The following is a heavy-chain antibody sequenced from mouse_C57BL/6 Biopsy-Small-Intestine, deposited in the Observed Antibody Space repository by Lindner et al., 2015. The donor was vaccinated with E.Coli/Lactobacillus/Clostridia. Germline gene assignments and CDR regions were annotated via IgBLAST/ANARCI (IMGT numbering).Heavy chain of an antibody. CDR1: GYIFTEYT. D-gene: IGHD1-1*01. Sequence: VQLQESGAELVKPGTSVKLSCKASGYIFTEYTIHWVKQRSGQGLEWIGWFYSGNDNLQYNEKFKDKATLTADKSSRTVYMELSRLTSEDSAVYFCARHEAPLITTSWFAYWGPGTLVTVSA. V-gene: IGHV1-62-2*01. CDR3: ARHEAPLITTSWFAY. J-gene: IGHJ3*01. CDR2: FYSGNDNL.